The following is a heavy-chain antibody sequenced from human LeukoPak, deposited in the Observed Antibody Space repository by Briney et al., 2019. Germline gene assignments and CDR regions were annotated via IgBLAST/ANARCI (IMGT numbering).Heavy chain of an antibody. Sequence: PGGSLRLSCAASGFTFSSYAMSWVRQAPGKGLEWVSAISGSGGSTYYADSVKGRFTISRDNSKNTLYLQMNSLRAEDTAVYYCAKKRGYSGYLGTGYFDYWGQGTLVTASS. CDR3: AKKRGYSGYLGTGYFDY. V-gene: IGHV3-23*01. CDR1: GFTFSSYA. D-gene: IGHD5-12*01. CDR2: ISGSGGST. J-gene: IGHJ4*02.